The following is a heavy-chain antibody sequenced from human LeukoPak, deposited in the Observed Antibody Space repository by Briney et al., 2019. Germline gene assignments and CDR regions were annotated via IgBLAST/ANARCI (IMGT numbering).Heavy chain of an antibody. Sequence: GGSLRLSCAASGFTFSSYAMSWVRQAPGKGLEWVSAISGSGGSTYYADSVKGRFTISRDNSKNTLYLRMNNLRAEDTAVYYCGKASCRSSSCYVDYWGQGTLVTVSS. J-gene: IGHJ4*02. V-gene: IGHV3-23*01. CDR1: GFTFSSYA. CDR3: GKASCRSSSCYVDY. CDR2: ISGSGGST. D-gene: IGHD2-2*01.